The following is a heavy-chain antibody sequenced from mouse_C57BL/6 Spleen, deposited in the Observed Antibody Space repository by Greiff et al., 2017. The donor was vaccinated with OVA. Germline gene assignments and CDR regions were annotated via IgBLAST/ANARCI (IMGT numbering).Heavy chain of an antibody. Sequence: QVQLQQPGAELVRPGSSVKLSCKASGYTFTSYWMHWVKQRPIQGLEWIGNIDPSDSDTHYNQKFKDKATLTVDKSSSTAYMQLSSLTSEDSAVYYCAREGDWDYAMDYWGQGTSVTVSS. CDR3: AREGDWDYAMDY. CDR1: GYTFTSYW. J-gene: IGHJ4*01. CDR2: IDPSDSDT. D-gene: IGHD4-1*01. V-gene: IGHV1-52*01.